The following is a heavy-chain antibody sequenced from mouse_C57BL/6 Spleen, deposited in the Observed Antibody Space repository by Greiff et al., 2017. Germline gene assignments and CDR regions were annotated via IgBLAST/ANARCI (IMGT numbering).Heavy chain of an antibody. CDR3: ARHVTTVDWYFDV. D-gene: IGHD1-1*01. Sequence: EVQLVESGGGLVQPGGSLKLSCAASGFTFSDYYMYWVRQTPEKRLEWVAYISNGGGSTYYPDTVKGRFTISRDNAKNTLYLQMSRLKSEDTAMYDCARHVTTVDWYFDVWGTGTTVTVSS. CDR1: GFTFSDYY. CDR2: ISNGGGST. J-gene: IGHJ1*03. V-gene: IGHV5-12*01.